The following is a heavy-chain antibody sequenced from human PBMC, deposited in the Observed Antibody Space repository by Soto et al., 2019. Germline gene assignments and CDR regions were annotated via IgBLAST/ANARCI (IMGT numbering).Heavy chain of an antibody. J-gene: IGHJ4*02. CDR1: GGSISSGPSY. V-gene: IGHV4-39*07. CDR2: IYYLGNT. D-gene: IGHD6-19*01. CDR3: ARELGYSSGLYFDY. Sequence: PSETLSLTCTVSGGSISSGPSYWGWIRQPPGQGLEWVGSIYYLGNTYYNSSLGSRVIISVDKSKNQFSLKLSSVTAADTAVYYCARELGYSSGLYFDYWGQGTLVTVSS.